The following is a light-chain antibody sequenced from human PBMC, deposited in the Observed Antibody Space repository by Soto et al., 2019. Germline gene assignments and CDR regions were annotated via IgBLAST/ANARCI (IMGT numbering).Light chain of an antibody. CDR1: QTISSW. J-gene: IGKJ1*01. CDR3: QHYNCYSDA. CDR2: KAD. V-gene: IGKV1-5*03. Sequence: DIQMTQSPSTLSGSVGDRVTITCRASQTISSWLAWYQQKPGKAPKLLIYKADNLNSGVPSMFSGSGSGTELALTIGSLQPDGFAPYDWQHYNCYSDAFVQGNKVELK.